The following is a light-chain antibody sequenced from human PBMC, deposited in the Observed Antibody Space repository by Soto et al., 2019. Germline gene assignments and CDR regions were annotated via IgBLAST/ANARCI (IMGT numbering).Light chain of an antibody. CDR1: SSDVGGYNY. V-gene: IGLV2-14*01. CDR2: EVS. J-gene: IGLJ1*01. Sequence: QSAVAQPASVSGSPGQSITISCTGTSSDVGGYNYVSWYQLHPGKAPKLIIYEVSNRPSGASKHISGYKSGNTASLTISGLQAEDEADYNCSSYTSTTSPCVCGTGPNVTVL. CDR3: SSYTSTTSPCV.